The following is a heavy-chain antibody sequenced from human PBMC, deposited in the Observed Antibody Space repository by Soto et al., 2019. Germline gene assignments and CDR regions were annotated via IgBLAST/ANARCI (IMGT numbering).Heavy chain of an antibody. CDR1: GYTFTSYA. CDR2: IRAYNGNT. D-gene: IGHD3-16*01. Sequence: QFQRVQSGAEGKKPGASVKFSCKTSGYTFTSYAISWLRQAPGQGLEWMGWIRAYNGNTKYAQTLQGRVTMTTDTSTSTAYMDLRSLRSDDTAVYYCARDDGGGITFEWGQGTKVTVSS. J-gene: IGHJ4*02. V-gene: IGHV1-18*01. CDR3: ARDDGGGITFE.